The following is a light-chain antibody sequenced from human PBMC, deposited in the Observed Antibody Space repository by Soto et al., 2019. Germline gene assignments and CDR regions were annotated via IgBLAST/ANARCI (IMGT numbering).Light chain of an antibody. CDR1: SSDVGLYNY. V-gene: IGLV2-14*03. CDR3: CSYTSSSTLV. CDR2: DVS. Sequence: QSVLTQPASVSGSPGQSITISCIGTSSDVGLYNYVSWYQQLPGKAPKLMIYDVSNRPSGVSNRFSGSKSGNTASLTISGLQAEDEADYYCCSYTSSSTLVFGGGTKVTVL. J-gene: IGLJ2*01.